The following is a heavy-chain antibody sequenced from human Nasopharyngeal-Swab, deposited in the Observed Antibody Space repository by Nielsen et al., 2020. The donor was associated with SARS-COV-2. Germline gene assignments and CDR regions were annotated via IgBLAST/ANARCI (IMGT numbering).Heavy chain of an antibody. D-gene: IGHD5-18*01. J-gene: IGHJ4*02. CDR2: ISSSGSTI. V-gene: IGHV3-11*04. CDR3: ARRGGYGTPVDY. Sequence: GESLEISCASSGFTFSDYYMSWNRQAPGKGLEWVSYISSSGSTIYYADSVKGRFTISRDNAKNSLYLQMNSLRAEDTAVYYCARRGGYGTPVDYWGQGTLVTVSS. CDR1: GFTFSDYY.